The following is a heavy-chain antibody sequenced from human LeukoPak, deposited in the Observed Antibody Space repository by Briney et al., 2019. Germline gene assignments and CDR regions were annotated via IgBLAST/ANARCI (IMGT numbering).Heavy chain of an antibody. V-gene: IGHV3-9*01. CDR1: GFTFDDYA. J-gene: IGHJ5*02. CDR2: ISWNSGSI. CDR3: AKGYLKGSPTINWFDP. Sequence: PGGSLRLSCAASGFTFDDYAMHWVRQAPGKGLEWVSGISWNSGSIRYADSVKGRFTISRDNAKNSLYLQMYSLRAEDTALYYCAKGYLKGSPTINWFDPWGQGTLVTVSS. D-gene: IGHD1-26*01.